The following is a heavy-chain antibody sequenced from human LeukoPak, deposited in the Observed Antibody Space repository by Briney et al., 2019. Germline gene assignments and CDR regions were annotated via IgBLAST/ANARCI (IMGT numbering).Heavy chain of an antibody. J-gene: IGHJ6*03. CDR1: GYTFTSYG. V-gene: IGHV1-18*01. Sequence: ASVKVSCKASGYTFTSYGISWVRQAPGQGLEWMGWISAYNGNTNYAQELQGRVTVTTDTSTSTAYMELRSLRSDDTAVYYCASLRITIFGGYYYYYMDVWGKGTTVTVSS. CDR3: ASLRITIFGGYYYYYMDV. D-gene: IGHD3-3*01. CDR2: ISAYNGNT.